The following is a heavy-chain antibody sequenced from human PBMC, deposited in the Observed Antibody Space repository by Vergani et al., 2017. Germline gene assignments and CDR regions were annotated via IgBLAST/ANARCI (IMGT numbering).Heavy chain of an antibody. Sequence: QVQVVQSGAEVKTSGASVKVSCKTSGYTFSNYYMHWVRQAPGQGLEWMGIINPSGGHTNYAQKFQGRVTMTRDTSTSTVYMELSSLRSKDTAIYYCARGDYGILTGYRYWGQGTLVTVSA. CDR1: GYTFSNYY. CDR3: ARGDYGILTGYRY. V-gene: IGHV1-46*03. D-gene: IGHD3-9*01. J-gene: IGHJ4*02. CDR2: INPSGGHT.